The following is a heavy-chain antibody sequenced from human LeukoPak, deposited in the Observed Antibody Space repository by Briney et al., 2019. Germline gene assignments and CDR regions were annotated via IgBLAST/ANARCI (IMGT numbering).Heavy chain of an antibody. CDR2: IYYSGNT. Sequence: SETLSLTCTVSGVSISSSNSYWGWIRQPPGKGLEWIGSIYYSGNTYYNASLKSQVSISIDTSKNQFSLKLTSVTAADTAVYYCARTRIVGATSFDYWGQGTLVTVSS. J-gene: IGHJ4*02. V-gene: IGHV4-39*01. CDR1: GVSISSSNSY. D-gene: IGHD1-26*01. CDR3: ARTRIVGATSFDY.